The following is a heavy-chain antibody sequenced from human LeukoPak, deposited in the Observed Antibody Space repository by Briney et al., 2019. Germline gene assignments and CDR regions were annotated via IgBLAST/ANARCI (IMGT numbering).Heavy chain of an antibody. D-gene: IGHD3-3*01. CDR2: ISYDGSNK. V-gene: IGHV3-30*18. CDR3: AKAFVEGESSGY. J-gene: IGHJ4*02. CDR1: GFTFSSYG. Sequence: GRSLRLSCAASGFTFSSYGMHWVRQAPGKGLEWVAVISYDGSNKYYADSVKGRFTISRDNSKNTLYLQMNSLRAEDTAVYYCAKAFVEGESSGYWGQGTLVTVSS.